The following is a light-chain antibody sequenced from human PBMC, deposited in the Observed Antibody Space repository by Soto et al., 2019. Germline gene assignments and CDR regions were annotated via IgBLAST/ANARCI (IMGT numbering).Light chain of an antibody. CDR3: QQRSNWPPIT. V-gene: IGKV3-11*01. J-gene: IGKJ5*01. CDR1: QSVSSY. CDR2: DAS. Sequence: EIVLTQSPATLSLSPGERATLSCRASQSVSSYLAWYQQKPGQAPRLLIYDASNRATGIPARFSGSGSGTDFTLTISSLEHEDLAVYYCQQRSNWPPITFGQGTRLEIK.